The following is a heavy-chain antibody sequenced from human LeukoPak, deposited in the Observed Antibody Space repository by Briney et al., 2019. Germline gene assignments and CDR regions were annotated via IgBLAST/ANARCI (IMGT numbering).Heavy chain of an antibody. J-gene: IGHJ4*02. CDR1: GFSVTNGW. CDR3: TTATVVWGVSAY. D-gene: IGHD3-10*01. CDR2: IKDRTDGGTT. V-gene: IGHV3-15*01. Sequence: GGSLRLSCSASGFSVTNGWMSWVRQAPGKGLEWVGRIKDRTDGGTTVYAAPVKGRFTISREDSKNTVYLEMNSLKTEDTAVYFCTTATVVWGVSAYWGQGTLVTVSS.